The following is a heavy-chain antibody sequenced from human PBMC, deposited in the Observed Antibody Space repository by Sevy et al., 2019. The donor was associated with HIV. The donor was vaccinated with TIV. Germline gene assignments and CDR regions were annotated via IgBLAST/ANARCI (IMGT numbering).Heavy chain of an antibody. CDR3: AKGSHNTGWFPDY. D-gene: IGHD6-19*01. J-gene: IGHJ4*02. Sequence: GGSLRLSCAASGFTFSSYAMSWVRQAPGKGLEWVSPISGTGSITYYADSVRGRFTISRDNSNNILYLQMNSLRAEDTAVSFCAKGSHNTGWFPDYWGQGTLVTVSS. CDR2: ISGTGSIT. CDR1: GFTFSSYA. V-gene: IGHV3-23*01.